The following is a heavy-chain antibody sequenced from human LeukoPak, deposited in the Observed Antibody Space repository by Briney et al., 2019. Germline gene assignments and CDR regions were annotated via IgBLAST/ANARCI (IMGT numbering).Heavy chain of an antibody. Sequence: SETLSLTCTVSGGSISSYYWGWIRQPPGKGLEWIGSIYYSGTTYYNPSLKSRVTISVDTSNNQFSLKLSSVTAADTAVYYCARPSRLTTLRAPFDCWGRGTLVTVSS. J-gene: IGHJ4*02. CDR3: ARPSRLTTLRAPFDC. V-gene: IGHV4-39*01. CDR1: GGSISSYY. CDR2: IYYSGTT. D-gene: IGHD3-10*01.